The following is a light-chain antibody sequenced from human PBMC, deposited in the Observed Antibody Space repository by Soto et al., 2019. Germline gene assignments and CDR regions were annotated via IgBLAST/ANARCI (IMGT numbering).Light chain of an antibody. CDR2: ASS. CDR3: LQYYTYPRT. J-gene: IGKJ1*01. V-gene: IGKV1-6*01. Sequence: ATQMNQSPASLAATVGDRVIITCRASQGISNDLGWYQQTPGKAPKLLIYASSNLQSGVPSRFRGSGSGTEFTLTINSLQPEDSATYYCLQYYTYPRTFGQGTKVEI. CDR1: QGISND.